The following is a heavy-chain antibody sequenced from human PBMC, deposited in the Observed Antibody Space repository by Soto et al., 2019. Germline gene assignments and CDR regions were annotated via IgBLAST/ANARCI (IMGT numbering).Heavy chain of an antibody. J-gene: IGHJ6*02. CDR2: IYYSGST. D-gene: IGHD2-2*02. Sequence: SETLSLTCTVSGGSISSGDYYWSWIRQPPGKGLEWIGYIYYSGSTNYNPSLKSRVTISVDTSKNQFSLKLSSVTAADTAVYYCARAVGYCSSTSCYIGGYYYYGMDVWGQGTTVTVSS. CDR3: ARAVGYCSSTSCYIGGYYYYGMDV. CDR1: GGSISSGDYY. V-gene: IGHV4-30-4*01.